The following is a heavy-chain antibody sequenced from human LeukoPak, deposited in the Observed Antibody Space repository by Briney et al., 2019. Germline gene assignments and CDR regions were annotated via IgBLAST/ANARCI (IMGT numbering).Heavy chain of an antibody. D-gene: IGHD5-18*01. CDR3: ARGSAAMVSYYYYGMDV. Sequence: SETLSLTCAVYGGSFSGYYWSWIRQPPGKGLEWIGEINHSGSTNYNPSLKSRVTISVDTSKNQFSLKLSSETAADTAVYYCARGSAAMVSYYYYGMDVWGQGTTVTVSS. CDR1: GGSFSGYY. V-gene: IGHV4-34*01. J-gene: IGHJ6*02. CDR2: INHSGST.